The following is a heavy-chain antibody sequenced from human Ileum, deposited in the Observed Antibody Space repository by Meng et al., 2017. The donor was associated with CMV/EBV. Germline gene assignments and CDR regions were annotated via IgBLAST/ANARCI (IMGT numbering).Heavy chain of an antibody. J-gene: IGHJ6*02. Sequence: ASVKVSCKASGYTFTGYYIHWMRRAPGHGLEWMGWANPNTGDTNYAQKFLDRVIITRDTSITTAYMELSRLRCDDTAVYYCARSDVAAARNYYGLDVWGQGTLVTVSS. D-gene: IGHD6-13*01. CDR1: GYTFTGYY. CDR2: ANPNTGDT. V-gene: IGHV1-2*02. CDR3: ARSDVAAARNYYGLDV.